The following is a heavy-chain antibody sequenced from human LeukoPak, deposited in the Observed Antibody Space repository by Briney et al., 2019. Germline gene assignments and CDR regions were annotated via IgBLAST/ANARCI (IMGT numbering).Heavy chain of an antibody. J-gene: IGHJ4*02. CDR2: ISYDGSNK. D-gene: IGHD1-26*01. CDR3: AKEIGGSWGGDLDY. Sequence: PGRSLRLSCAASGFTFSSYGMHWVRQAPGKGLEWVAVISYDGSNKYYADSVKGRFTISRDNSKNTPYLQMNSLRAEDTAVYYCAKEIGGSWGGDLDYWGQGTLVTVSS. V-gene: IGHV3-30*18. CDR1: GFTFSSYG.